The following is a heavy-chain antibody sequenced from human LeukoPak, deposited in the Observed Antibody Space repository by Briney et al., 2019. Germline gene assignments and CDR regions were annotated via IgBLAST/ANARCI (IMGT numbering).Heavy chain of an antibody. D-gene: IGHD6-13*01. CDR1: GYTFTIYW. V-gene: IGHV1-46*01. CDR2: INPDGGST. J-gene: IGHJ4*02. Sequence: ASVKVSCKGSGYTFTIYWIQWVRQAPGQGLEWMGLINPDGGSTAYAHRFQGRVTMTRDTSTSTVYMDLSSLRSEDTAMYYCARAPRNSSTMLDYWGQGTLVTVSS. CDR3: ARAPRNSSTMLDY.